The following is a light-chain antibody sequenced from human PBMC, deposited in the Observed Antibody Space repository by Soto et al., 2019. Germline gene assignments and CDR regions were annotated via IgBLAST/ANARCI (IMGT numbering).Light chain of an antibody. V-gene: IGKV3-11*01. Sequence: DIVLTQSPATLSLSPGERATLSCRASQSVSSYLAWYQQKPGQAPRLLIYDASNRATGIPARFSGSGSGTDFTLTISSLDPEDFAVYYCQQRSNWPVTFGQGTRLEIK. CDR1: QSVSSY. CDR2: DAS. J-gene: IGKJ5*01. CDR3: QQRSNWPVT.